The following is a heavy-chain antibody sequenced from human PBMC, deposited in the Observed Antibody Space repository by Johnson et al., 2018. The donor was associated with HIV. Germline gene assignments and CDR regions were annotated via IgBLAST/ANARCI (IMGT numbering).Heavy chain of an antibody. D-gene: IGHD5-12*01. Sequence: VQLVESGGGLVQPGGSLRLSCAASGFTFSSYAMHWVRQAPGKGLEYVSAISSNGGSTYYANSVKGRFTISRDNSKNTLYLQMGSLRAEDMAVYYCARGFLGYSGYVRAFDSWGQGTMVTVSS. J-gene: IGHJ3*02. V-gene: IGHV3-64*01. CDR3: ARGFLGYSGYVRAFDS. CDR2: ISSNGGST. CDR1: GFTFSSYA.